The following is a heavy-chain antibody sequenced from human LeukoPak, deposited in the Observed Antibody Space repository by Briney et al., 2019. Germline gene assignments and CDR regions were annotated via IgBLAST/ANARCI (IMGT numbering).Heavy chain of an antibody. CDR3: MRHGRGGYIYGIDQ. Sequence: GESLQISCKGFGYSFTKYWIGWVRQVPGKGLEWMGIIHPLDSDTRINPSLQGQITISVDKSITAAYLQWSSLQASDTAIYYCMRHGRGGYIYGIDQWGQGTLVTVSS. CDR2: IHPLDSDT. CDR1: GYSFTKYW. D-gene: IGHD5-18*01. V-gene: IGHV5-51*01. J-gene: IGHJ4*02.